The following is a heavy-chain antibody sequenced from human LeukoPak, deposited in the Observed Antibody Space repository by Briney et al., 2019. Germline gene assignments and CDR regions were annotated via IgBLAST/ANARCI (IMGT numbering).Heavy chain of an antibody. CDR1: GGSISSGDYY. D-gene: IGHD3-22*01. Sequence: PSETRSLTCTVSGGSISSGDYYWSWIRQPPGKGLEWIGYIYYSGSTYYNPSLKSRVTISVDTSKNQFSLKLSSVTAADTAVYYCARSTMIGYFDYWGQGTLVTVSS. J-gene: IGHJ4*02. CDR2: IYYSGST. V-gene: IGHV4-30-4*08. CDR3: ARSTMIGYFDY.